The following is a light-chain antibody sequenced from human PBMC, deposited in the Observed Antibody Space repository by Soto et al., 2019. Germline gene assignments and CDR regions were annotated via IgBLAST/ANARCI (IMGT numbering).Light chain of an antibody. Sequence: QSVLTQPPSASGTPGLRVTISCSGTSSNIGSNTVNWYQHLPGTAPKLLIYSNNQRPSGVPDRFSGSKFGTSVSLAISGLQSEYEADYYCAAWDDSLNGPVFGGGTKLTVL. CDR2: SNN. CDR1: SSNIGSNT. J-gene: IGLJ2*01. CDR3: AAWDDSLNGPV. V-gene: IGLV1-44*01.